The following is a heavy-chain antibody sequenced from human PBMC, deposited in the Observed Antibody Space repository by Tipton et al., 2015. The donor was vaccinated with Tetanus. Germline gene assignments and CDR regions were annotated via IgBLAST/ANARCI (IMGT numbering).Heavy chain of an antibody. CDR1: GFTFDDYA. CDR2: ISWNSGSI. J-gene: IGHJ4*02. D-gene: IGHD5-12*01. CDR3: AKDRASKGGYDGFDY. Sequence: SLRLSCAASGFTFDDYAMHWVRQAPGKGLEWVSGISWNSGSIGYADSVKGRFTISRDNAKNSLYLQMNSLRAEDTALYYCAKDRASKGGYDGFDYWGQGTLVTVSS. V-gene: IGHV3-9*01.